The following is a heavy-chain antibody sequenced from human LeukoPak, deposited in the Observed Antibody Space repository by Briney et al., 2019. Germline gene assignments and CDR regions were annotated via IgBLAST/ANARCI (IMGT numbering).Heavy chain of an antibody. V-gene: IGHV1-18*01. CDR1: GGTFSSYA. D-gene: IGHD5-18*01. CDR3: ARDPWIQLSVNWFDP. Sequence: ASVKVSCKASGGTFSSYAISWVRQAPGQGLEWMGWISAYNGSTNYAQKLQGRVTMTTDTSTSTAYMELRSLRSDDTAVYYCARDPWIQLSVNWFDPWGQGTLVTVSS. J-gene: IGHJ5*02. CDR2: ISAYNGST.